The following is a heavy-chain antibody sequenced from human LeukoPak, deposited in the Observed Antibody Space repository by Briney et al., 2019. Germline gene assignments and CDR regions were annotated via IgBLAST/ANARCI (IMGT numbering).Heavy chain of an antibody. Sequence: SETLSLTCTVSGGSISSGGYYWSWIRQHPGKGLEWIGYIYYSGSTYYNPSLKSRVTISVDTSKNQFSLKLSSVTAADTAVYYCASSSGSSSSSVFDYWGQGTLVTVSS. V-gene: IGHV4-31*03. CDR1: GGSISSGGYY. CDR3: ASSSGSSSSSVFDY. D-gene: IGHD6-6*01. J-gene: IGHJ4*02. CDR2: IYYSGST.